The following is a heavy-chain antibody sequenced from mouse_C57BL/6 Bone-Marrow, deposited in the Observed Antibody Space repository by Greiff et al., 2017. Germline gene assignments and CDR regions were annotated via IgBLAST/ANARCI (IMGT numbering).Heavy chain of an antibody. CDR2: INPGSGGT. Sequence: QVQLQQSGAELVRPGTSVKVSCKASGYAFTNYLIEWVKQRPGQGLEWIGVINPGSGGTNYNEKFKGKATLTADKSSSTAYMQLSSLTSADSAVYFCARRVWSSYAMDYWGQGASVTVSS. CDR3: ARRVWSSYAMDY. J-gene: IGHJ4*01. D-gene: IGHD2-10*02. CDR1: GYAFTNYL. V-gene: IGHV1-54*01.